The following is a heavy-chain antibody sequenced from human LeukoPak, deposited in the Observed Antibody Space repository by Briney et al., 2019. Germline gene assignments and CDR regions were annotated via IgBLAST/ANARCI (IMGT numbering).Heavy chain of an antibody. V-gene: IGHV4-30-4*08. CDR1: GGSINSGDYY. D-gene: IGHD3-10*01. Sequence: PSETLSLTCAVSGGSINSGDYYWSWIRHPPGKGLEWIGYIYSSGGTYYNASLKSRVAIFVDTSNKCFSLKLNSVTAADAAVYYCARVSGYYGVGSYYFDSWGQGILVSVSS. CDR2: IYSSGGT. J-gene: IGHJ4*02. CDR3: ARVSGYYGVGSYYFDS.